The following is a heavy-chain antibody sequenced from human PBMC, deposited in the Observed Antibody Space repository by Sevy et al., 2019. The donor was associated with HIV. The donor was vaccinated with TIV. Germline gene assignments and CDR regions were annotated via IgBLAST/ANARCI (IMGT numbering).Heavy chain of an antibody. J-gene: IGHJ6*02. CDR3: ARDGGSYYYDSSGLYGMDV. CDR2: ISSSGSTI. V-gene: IGHV3-48*03. D-gene: IGHD3-22*01. Sequence: GGSLRLSCAASGFTFSSYEMNWIRQAPGKGLEWVSHISSSGSTIYYADSVKGRFTISRDNAKNSLYLQMNSLRAEDTAVYYCARDGGSYYYDSSGLYGMDVWGQRTTVTVSS. CDR1: GFTFSSYE.